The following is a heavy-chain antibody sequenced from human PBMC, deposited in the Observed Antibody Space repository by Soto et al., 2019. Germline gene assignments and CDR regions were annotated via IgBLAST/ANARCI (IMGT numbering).Heavy chain of an antibody. CDR3: ARNSYGGSYTYGMDV. J-gene: IGHJ6*02. Sequence: SVKVSCKASGYILTSFSIHWVLQAPGQGLEWMGWIIPIIGTAKYAQKFQGRVTITADASTSTAYMELSSLRSEDTAVYYCARNSYGGSYTYGMDVWGQGTTVTVSS. CDR2: IIPIIGTA. CDR1: GYILTSFS. D-gene: IGHD1-26*01. V-gene: IGHV1-69*13.